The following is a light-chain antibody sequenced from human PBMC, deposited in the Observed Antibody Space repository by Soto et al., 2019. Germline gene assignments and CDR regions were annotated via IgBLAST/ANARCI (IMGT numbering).Light chain of an antibody. CDR2: DVS. V-gene: IGLV2-14*01. J-gene: IGLJ1*01. Sequence: QSALTQPASVSASPGQSITISCTGTSSDFGAYNSVSWYQQRPGKAPKLMIHDVSNRPSGVSNRFSASKSGNTASMTISGLQVEYEADYYCLSYTSTTPYVFGTGTKVPVL. CDR3: LSYTSTTPYV. CDR1: SSDFGAYNS.